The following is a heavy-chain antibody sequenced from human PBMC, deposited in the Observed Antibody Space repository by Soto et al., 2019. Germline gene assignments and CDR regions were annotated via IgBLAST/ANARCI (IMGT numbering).Heavy chain of an antibody. CDR2: INAGNGNT. V-gene: IGHV1-3*01. CDR1: GYTFTSYA. CDR3: ARAYYDVWSGYSSYYYYMDV. D-gene: IGHD3-3*01. J-gene: IGHJ6*03. Sequence: QVQLVQSGAEVKKPGASVKVSCKASGYTFTSYAMHWVRQAPGQRLEWMGWINAGNGNTKHSQKFQGRVTITRDTSESTAYMELSSLRSEDTAVYYCARAYYDVWSGYSSYYYYMDVWGKGTTVTVSS.